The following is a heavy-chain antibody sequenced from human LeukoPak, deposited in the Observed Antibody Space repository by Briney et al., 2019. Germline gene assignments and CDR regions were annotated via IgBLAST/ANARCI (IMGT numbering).Heavy chain of an antibody. CDR2: INTDGSST. CDR3: ARVWVGSGSYANFDY. CDR1: GFTLSNYW. V-gene: IGHV3-74*01. D-gene: IGHD1-26*01. J-gene: IGHJ4*02. Sequence: GGSLRLSCSASGFTLSNYWIHWVRQAPGKGLVWVSRINTDGSSTNYADSVRGRFTVSRDNAKNTLYLQMNSLRAEDTAVYYCARVWVGSGSYANFDYWGQGTLVTVSS.